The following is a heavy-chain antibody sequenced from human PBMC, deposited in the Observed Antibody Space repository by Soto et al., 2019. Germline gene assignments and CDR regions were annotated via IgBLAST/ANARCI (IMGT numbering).Heavy chain of an antibody. J-gene: IGHJ5*02. Sequence: SETLSLTCTVSGGSSSSYYWSWILQPPGKGLEWIGYIYYSGSTNYNPSLKSRVTISVDTSKNQFSLKLSSVTAADTAVYYCARFLRAMTTVTTSWFDPWGQGTLVTVSS. CDR3: ARFLRAMTTVTTSWFDP. D-gene: IGHD4-4*01. CDR1: GGSSSSYY. CDR2: IYYSGST. V-gene: IGHV4-59*08.